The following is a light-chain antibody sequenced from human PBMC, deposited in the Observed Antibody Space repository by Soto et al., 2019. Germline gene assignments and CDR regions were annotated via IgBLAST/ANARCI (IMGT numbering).Light chain of an antibody. Sequence: DMQMTQSPSTLSASVGDRVTITCRASQNINRWLAWYQQRPGKAPKLLMYDASTLERGVPSRFSCSGSGTAFTLTTNSLPPHDSETYYCHQYNSFFGQGTKLEIK. CDR1: QNINRW. V-gene: IGKV1-5*01. CDR2: DAS. CDR3: HQYNSF. J-gene: IGKJ2*01.